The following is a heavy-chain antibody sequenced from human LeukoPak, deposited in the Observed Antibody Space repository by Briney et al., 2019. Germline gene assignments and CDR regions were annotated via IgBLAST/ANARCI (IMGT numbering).Heavy chain of an antibody. CDR2: IRSKANSYAT. CDR3: TRLSNPAWYFDL. V-gene: IGHV3-73*01. J-gene: IGHJ2*01. CDR1: GFTFSGSA. Sequence: GGSLRLSCAASGFTFSGSAMHWVRQASGKGLEWVGRIRSKANSYATAYAASVKGRFTISRDDSKNTAYLQMNSLKTEDTAVYYCTRLSNPAWYFDLWGRGTLATVSS.